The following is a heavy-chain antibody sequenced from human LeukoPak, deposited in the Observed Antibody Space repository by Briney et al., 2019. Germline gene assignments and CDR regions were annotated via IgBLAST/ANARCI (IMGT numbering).Heavy chain of an antibody. V-gene: IGHV4-4*09. CDR3: ARGNIADNWFDP. J-gene: IGHJ5*02. Sequence: PSETLSLTCTVSGGSISSYYWSWIRQPPGKGLEWIGYIYTSGSTNYNPSLKSRVTISVDTSKNQFSLKLSSVTAADTAVYYCARGNIADNWFDPWGQGTLVTVSS. CDR1: GGSISSYY. D-gene: IGHD6-13*01. CDR2: IYTSGST.